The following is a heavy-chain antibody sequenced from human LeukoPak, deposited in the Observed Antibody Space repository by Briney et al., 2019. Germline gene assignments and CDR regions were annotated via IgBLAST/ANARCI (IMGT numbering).Heavy chain of an antibody. J-gene: IGHJ6*02. CDR1: GFTFSSYA. CDR2: ISGSGGST. D-gene: IGHD4-11*01. V-gene: IGHV3-23*01. CDR3: AKDSFQYHYYYGMDV. Sequence: HPGGSLRLSCAASGFTFSSYAMSWVRQAPGKGLEWVSAISGSGGSTYYADSVKGRFTISRDNSKYTLYLQMNSLRAEDTAVYYCAKDSFQYHYYYGMDVWGQGTTVTVSS.